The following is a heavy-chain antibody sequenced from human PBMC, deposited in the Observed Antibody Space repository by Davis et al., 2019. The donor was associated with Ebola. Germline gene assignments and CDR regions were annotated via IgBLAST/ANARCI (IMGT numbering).Heavy chain of an antibody. D-gene: IGHD6-6*01. CDR3: AFTSIAARPFDY. J-gene: IGHJ4*02. Sequence: SETLSLTCAVYGGSFSGYYWSWIRQPPGKGLEWIGEINHSGSTNYNPSPKSRVTISVDTSKNQFSLKLSSVTAADTAVYYCAFTSIAARPFDYWGQGTLVTVSS. CDR2: INHSGST. CDR1: GGSFSGYY. V-gene: IGHV4-34*01.